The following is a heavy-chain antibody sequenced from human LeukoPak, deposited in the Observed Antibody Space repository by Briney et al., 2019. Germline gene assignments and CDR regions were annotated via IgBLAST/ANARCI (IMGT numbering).Heavy chain of an antibody. Sequence: GGSLRLSCAASGFTFSSYEMNWVRQAPGKGLVWVSRINSDGSSTTYADSVKGRFTISRDNAKNTLYLQMNSLRAEDTAVYYCVREPQAEYYFDYWGQGTLVTVSS. CDR2: INSDGSST. J-gene: IGHJ4*02. V-gene: IGHV3-74*01. CDR1: GFTFSSYE. D-gene: IGHD1-14*01. CDR3: VREPQAEYYFDY.